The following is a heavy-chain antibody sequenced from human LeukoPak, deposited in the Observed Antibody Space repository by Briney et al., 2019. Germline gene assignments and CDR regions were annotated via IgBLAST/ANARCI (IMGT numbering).Heavy chain of an antibody. CDR3: ARGFSSGWYDYFDY. J-gene: IGHJ4*02. CDR2: INPNSGGT. CDR1: GYTFTGYY. Sequence: ASVKVSCKASGYTFTGYYMHWVRQAPGQGLEWMGWINPNSGGTNYAQKFQGRVTMTRDTSISTAYMELSRLRSDGTAVYYCARGFSSGWYDYFDYWGQGTLVTVSS. V-gene: IGHV1-2*02. D-gene: IGHD6-19*01.